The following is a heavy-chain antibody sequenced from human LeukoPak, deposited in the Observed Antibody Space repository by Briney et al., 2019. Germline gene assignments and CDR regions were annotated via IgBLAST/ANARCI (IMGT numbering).Heavy chain of an antibody. D-gene: IGHD1-26*01. CDR2: LYYSGST. J-gene: IGHJ5*02. Sequence: SETLSLTCTVSGGSISSSSYYWGWIRQPPGKGLEWIGSLYYSGSTYYNPSLKSRVTISIDTSKNQFSLKLTSVTAADTAVFYCATLVRSGSYYWRWFDPWGQGTLVTVSS. V-gene: IGHV4-39*07. CDR3: ATLVRSGSYYWRWFDP. CDR1: GGSISSSSYY.